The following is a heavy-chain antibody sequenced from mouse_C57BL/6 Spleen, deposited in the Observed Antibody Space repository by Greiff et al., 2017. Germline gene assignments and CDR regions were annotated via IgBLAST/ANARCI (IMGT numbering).Heavy chain of an antibody. D-gene: IGHD2-4*01. J-gene: IGHJ4*01. Sequence: QVQLQQSGAELARPGASVKMSCKASGYTFTSYTMHWVKQRPGQGLEWIGYINPSSGYTKYNQKFKDKATLTADKSSSTAYMQPSSLTSEDSAVYYCARSIYYDLVYAMDYWGQGTSVTVSS. CDR3: ARSIYYDLVYAMDY. V-gene: IGHV1-4*01. CDR2: INPSSGYT. CDR1: GYTFTSYT.